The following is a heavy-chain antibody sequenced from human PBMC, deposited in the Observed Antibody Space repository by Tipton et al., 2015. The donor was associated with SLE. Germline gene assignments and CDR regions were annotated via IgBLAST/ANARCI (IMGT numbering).Heavy chain of an antibody. Sequence: TLSLTCTVSGGSISSYYWSWIRQPPGKGLEWIGYIYTSGSTNYNPSLKSRVTISVDTSKNQFSLKLSSVTAADTAVYYCARAVGWFDPWGQGTLVTVSS. J-gene: IGHJ5*02. V-gene: IGHV4-4*08. CDR1: GGSISSYY. CDR3: ARAVGWFDP. D-gene: IGHD2-15*01. CDR2: IYTSGST.